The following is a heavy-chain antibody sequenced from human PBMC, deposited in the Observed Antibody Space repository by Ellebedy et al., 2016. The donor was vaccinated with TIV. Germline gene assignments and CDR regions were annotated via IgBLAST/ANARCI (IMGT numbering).Heavy chain of an antibody. CDR2: ISGNGVTT. CDR1: GLTFSRSV. CDR3: AKGKGSSDAFDF. V-gene: IGHV3-23*01. Sequence: GGPLRLSXGVSGLTFSRSVMTWVRQAPGKGLEWVSSISGNGVTTYDADSVKGRFTISRDNSKNTLYLQMNGLRGEDTATYYCAKGKGSSDAFDFWGQGTMVTVS. J-gene: IGHJ3*01.